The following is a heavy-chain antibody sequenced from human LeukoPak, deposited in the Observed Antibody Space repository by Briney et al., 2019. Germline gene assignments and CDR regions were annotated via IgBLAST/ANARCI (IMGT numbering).Heavy chain of an antibody. J-gene: IGHJ4*02. V-gene: IGHV5-51*01. CDR3: ARRRDLYSGSYYPFDY. Sequence: GESLKISCKGSGYSFTSYWIGWVRQMPGKGLEWMGIIYPGDSDARYSPSFQGQVTISADKSISTAYLQWSSLKASDTAMYYCARRRDLYSGSYYPFDYWGQGTLVTVSS. CDR1: GYSFTSYW. D-gene: IGHD1-26*01. CDR2: IYPGDSDA.